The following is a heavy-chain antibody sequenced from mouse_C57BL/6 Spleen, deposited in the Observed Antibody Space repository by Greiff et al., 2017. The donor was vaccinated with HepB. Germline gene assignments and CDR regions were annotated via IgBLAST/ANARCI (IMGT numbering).Heavy chain of an antibody. CDR1: GYTFTSYW. D-gene: IGHD1-1*01. V-gene: IGHV1-64*01. J-gene: IGHJ4*01. CDR2: IHPNSGST. Sequence: QVQLQQPGAELVKPGASVKLSCKASGYTFTSYWMHWVKQRPGQGLEWIGMIHPNSGSTNYNEKFKSKATLTVDKSSSTAYMQLSSLTSEDSAVYYCAGNYGSSPYYAMDYWGQGTSVTVSS. CDR3: AGNYGSSPYYAMDY.